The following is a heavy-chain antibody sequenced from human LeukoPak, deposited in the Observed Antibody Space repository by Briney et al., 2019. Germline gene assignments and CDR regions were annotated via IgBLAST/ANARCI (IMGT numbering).Heavy chain of an antibody. D-gene: IGHD5-12*01. Sequence: SDTLSLTCVVSGYSISSGYQWAWIRQSPGKGLEWIGSIYHTGSAHYNLSLQSRVTISVDRSKNQFSLKLSSVTAADTAVYYCASVYSGYDGYYFDYWGQGTLVTVSS. J-gene: IGHJ4*02. V-gene: IGHV4-38-2*01. CDR1: GYSISSGYQ. CDR3: ASVYSGYDGYYFDY. CDR2: IYHTGSA.